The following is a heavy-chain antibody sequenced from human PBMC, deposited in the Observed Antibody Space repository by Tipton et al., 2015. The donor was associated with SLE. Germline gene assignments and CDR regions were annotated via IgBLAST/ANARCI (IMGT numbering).Heavy chain of an antibody. J-gene: IGHJ4*02. Sequence: TLSLTCTVSGGSISSYYWSWIRQPPGKGLEWIGYIYYSGGTNYSPFLNSRITISVDTSKNQLSLNVISMTAADTAVYYCARLAVAGMWYYFDFWGQGAPVTVSS. D-gene: IGHD6-19*01. CDR3: ARLAVAGMWYYFDF. CDR1: GGSISSYY. CDR2: IYYSGGT. V-gene: IGHV4-59*01.